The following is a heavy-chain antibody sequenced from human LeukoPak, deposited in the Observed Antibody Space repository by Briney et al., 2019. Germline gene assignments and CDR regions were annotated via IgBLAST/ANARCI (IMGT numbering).Heavy chain of an antibody. D-gene: IGHD2-2*01. V-gene: IGHV4-61*02. CDR3: ARARGEYQLLIGDYYYYMDV. Sequence: PSETLSLTCTVSGGSISSGSYYWSWIRQPDGKGLEWIGRIYTSGSTNYNPSLKSRVTISVDTSKNQFSLKLSSVTAADTAVYYCARARGEYQLLIGDYYYYMDVWRKGTTVTVSS. CDR2: IYTSGST. J-gene: IGHJ6*03. CDR1: GGSISSGSYY.